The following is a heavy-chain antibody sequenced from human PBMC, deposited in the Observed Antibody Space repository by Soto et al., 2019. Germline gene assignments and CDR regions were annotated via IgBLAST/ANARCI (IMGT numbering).Heavy chain of an antibody. Sequence: PGGSLRLCCAASGFTFSSYAMSGVRQAPGKGLEWVSAISGSGGSTYYADSVKGRFTISRDNSKNTLYLQMNSLRAEDTAVYYCAKTRFIAARGNAFDIWGQGTMVTVSS. CDR3: AKTRFIAARGNAFDI. CDR1: GFTFSSYA. CDR2: ISGSGGST. D-gene: IGHD6-6*01. V-gene: IGHV3-23*01. J-gene: IGHJ3*02.